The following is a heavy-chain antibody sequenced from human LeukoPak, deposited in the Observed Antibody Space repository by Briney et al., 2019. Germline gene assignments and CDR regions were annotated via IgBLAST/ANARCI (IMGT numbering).Heavy chain of an antibody. CDR3: ARELNYYQYMDV. V-gene: IGHV3-7*01. J-gene: IGHJ6*03. CDR2: IKEDGIEK. Sequence: PGGSQRLSCAASGITLSSYWMGWVRQAPGKGLEWVANIKEDGIEKYYVDSVKGRFTISRDNAKNSLYLQMNSLRVEDTAVYYCARELNYYQYMDVWGKGTTVTVSS. CDR1: GITLSSYW.